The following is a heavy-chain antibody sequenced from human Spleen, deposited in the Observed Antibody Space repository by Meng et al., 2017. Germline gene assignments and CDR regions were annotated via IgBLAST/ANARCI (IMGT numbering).Heavy chain of an antibody. V-gene: IGHV1-2*02. Sequence: ASVKVSCKTSGYTFTDYYIHWVRLAPGQGLEWMGWITHDGAGTNYAQKFQGRVTVTRDTSISTAYMELSSLRSDDTAVYYCAREPRGATGIPFDNWGRGTLVTVSS. CDR2: ITHDGAGT. J-gene: IGHJ4*02. D-gene: IGHD1-1*01. CDR3: AREPRGATGIPFDN. CDR1: GYTFTDYY.